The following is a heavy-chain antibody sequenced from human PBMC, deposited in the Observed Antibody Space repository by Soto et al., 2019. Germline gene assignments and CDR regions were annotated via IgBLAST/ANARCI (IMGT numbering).Heavy chain of an antibody. CDR2: ISGRGNKT. CDR1: GFTFSTYA. V-gene: IGHV3-23*01. J-gene: IGHJ4*02. Sequence: EVQLLESGGGLVQPGGSLRLSCGVSGFTFSTYAMSWVRQAPGKGLEWVSAISGRGNKTFYADSVKGRFTISRDNSKNTLHLHMSSLRVEDTAVYYCVRGVRLHFDRWGQGTLVTVSS. CDR3: VRGVRLHFDR.